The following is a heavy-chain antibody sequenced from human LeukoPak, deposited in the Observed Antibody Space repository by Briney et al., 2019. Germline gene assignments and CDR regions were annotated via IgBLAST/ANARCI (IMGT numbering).Heavy chain of an antibody. J-gene: IGHJ6*01. CDR2: VSSGGRTT. CDR1: GFTFDSYS. D-gene: IGHD2-21*01. CDR3: AKNRADATKHSAKDV. V-gene: IGHV3-23*01. Sequence: GESLRLSCVASGFTFDSYSMNWVRQAPGKGLEWVAGVSSGGRTTNYADSVKGRFTISRDNTKNTLFLQMNSLRADDTAIYYCAKNRADATKHSAKDVWGQGTTVTVSS.